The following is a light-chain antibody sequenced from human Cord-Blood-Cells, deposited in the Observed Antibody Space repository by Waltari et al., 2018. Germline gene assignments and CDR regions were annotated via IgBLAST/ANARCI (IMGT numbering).Light chain of an antibody. CDR3: SSYAGNNNYV. V-gene: IGLV2-8*01. Sequence: QSALTHPPPASGSPGQSVPIPSTATSGYAAGSNYVSWYQQHPGNAPKLMIYEFSKRPSGIPDRFSGSKSGNTASLTVSGLQAENEADYYCSSYAGNNNYVYGTETKDTVL. CDR1: SGYAAGSNY. J-gene: IGLJ1*01. CDR2: EFS.